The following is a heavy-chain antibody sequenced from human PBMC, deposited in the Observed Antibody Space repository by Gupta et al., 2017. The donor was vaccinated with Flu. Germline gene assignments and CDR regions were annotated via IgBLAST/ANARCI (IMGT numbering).Heavy chain of an antibody. CDR2: TYYTSKWNN. CDR3: ARLRWDRRSIDD. D-gene: IGHD2-21*01. CDR1: GDSVSNKNGA. V-gene: IGHV6-1*01. J-gene: IGHJ4*02. Sequence: QVQLQQSGPGLVKPSQTLSLTCAISGDSVSNKNGAWNWIRQSPSRGLEWLGRTYYTSKWNNDYAVYVKRRIVINPDTSKNQVSLQLNSVTPEDAASDYCARLRWDRRSIDDWGQGSRVTVSS.